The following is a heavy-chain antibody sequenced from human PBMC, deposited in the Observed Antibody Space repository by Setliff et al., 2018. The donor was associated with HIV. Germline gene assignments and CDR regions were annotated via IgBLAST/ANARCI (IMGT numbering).Heavy chain of an antibody. Sequence: PGGSLRLSCAASGFTFSDAWMSWVRQAPGKGLEWVGRIKSKTDGGTTDYAAPVKGRFTISRDDSKNTLYLQMNNLKTEDTAVYYCTTFTFEYSSSFWAGDYWGQGTLVTVSS. CDR3: TTFTFEYSSSFWAGDY. D-gene: IGHD6-6*01. J-gene: IGHJ4*02. V-gene: IGHV3-15*01. CDR1: GFTFSDAW. CDR2: IKSKTDGGTT.